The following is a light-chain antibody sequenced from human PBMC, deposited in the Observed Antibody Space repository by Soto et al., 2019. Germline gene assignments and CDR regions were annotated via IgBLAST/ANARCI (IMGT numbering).Light chain of an antibody. V-gene: IGKV3-15*01. CDR1: QTINNN. CDR3: QQYNNWPQT. Sequence: VLTQSPLSLPVTPGEPATLSCRASQTINNNVAWYQLKDGQVPRLLIYGASTRAADVPARFSGGGSGTEFTLTISSLQSEDFAEYHCQQYNNWPQTFGQGTKVDIK. J-gene: IGKJ1*01. CDR2: GAS.